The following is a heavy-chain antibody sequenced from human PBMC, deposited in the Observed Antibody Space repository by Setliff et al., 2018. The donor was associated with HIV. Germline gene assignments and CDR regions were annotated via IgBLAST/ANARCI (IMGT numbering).Heavy chain of an antibody. J-gene: IGHJ4*02. CDR2: MNTDGSST. CDR1: GFTFSSYW. CDR3: VRGIVGASVFNY. V-gene: IGHV3-74*01. Sequence: PGGSLRLSCAASGFTFSSYWMHWVRQAPGKGLVWVFGMNTDGSSTRYADSVKGRFTISRDNAKNTLYLQMNGLRAEDTAVYYCVRGIVGASVFNYWGQGTQVTVSS. D-gene: IGHD1-26*01.